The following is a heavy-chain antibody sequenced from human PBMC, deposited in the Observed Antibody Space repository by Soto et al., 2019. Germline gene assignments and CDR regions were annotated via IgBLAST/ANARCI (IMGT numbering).Heavy chain of an antibody. Sequence: QVPLVQSGAEVKKPGASVKVSCKASGYTFTSYDINWVRQATGQGLEWMGWMNPDSGNTGFAQKFQGRVTMPSNTSMNTAYMELSSLTYEDTAVYFCAKGSWRGYYSDTSCYTINYWGQGTLVTVSS. J-gene: IGHJ4*02. V-gene: IGHV1-8*01. CDR1: GYTFTSYD. D-gene: IGHD2-2*02. CDR2: MNPDSGNT. CDR3: AKGSWRGYYSDTSCYTINY.